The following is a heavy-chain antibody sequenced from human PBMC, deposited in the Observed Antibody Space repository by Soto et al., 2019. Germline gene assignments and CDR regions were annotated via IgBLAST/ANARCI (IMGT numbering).Heavy chain of an antibody. Sequence: PGGSLRLSCAASGFTFSRYDMSWVRQAPGKGLEWVSAINGGRSFYGDSVEGRFTVSRDNSKNTLYLQMNSLRVEDTAIYYCATQAWDLGGQGTLVTAPQ. CDR3: ATQAWDL. CDR2: INGGRS. J-gene: IGHJ5*02. CDR1: GFTFSRYD. V-gene: IGHV3-23*01.